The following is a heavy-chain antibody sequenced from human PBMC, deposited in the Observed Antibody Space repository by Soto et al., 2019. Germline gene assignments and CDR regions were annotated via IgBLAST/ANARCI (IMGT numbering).Heavy chain of an antibody. CDR1: GFTFSSYA. CDR3: ARDLVTTVTTDY. CDR2: ISYDGSNK. J-gene: IGHJ4*02. V-gene: IGHV3-30-3*01. D-gene: IGHD4-17*01. Sequence: SLRLSCAASGFTFSSYAMHWVRQAPGKGLEWVAVISYDGSNKYYADSVKGRFTISRDNSKNTLYLQMNSLRAEDTAVYYCARDLVTTVTTDYWGQGTLVTVSS.